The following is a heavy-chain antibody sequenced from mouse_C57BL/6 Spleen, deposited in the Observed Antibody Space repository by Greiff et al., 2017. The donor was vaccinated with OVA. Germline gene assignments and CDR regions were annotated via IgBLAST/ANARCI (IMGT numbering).Heavy chain of an antibody. D-gene: IGHD2-5*01. CDR1: GFSLTSYG. CDR3: AKKGSNNWYFDV. J-gene: IGHJ1*03. V-gene: IGHV2-5*01. CDR2: IWRGGST. Sequence: VKLVESGPGLVQPSQSLSITCTVSGFSLTSYGVHWVRQSPGKGLEWLGVIWRGGSTDYNEAFMSRLSITKDNSKSQVFFKMNSLQADDTAIYYCAKKGSNNWYFDVWGTGTTVTVSS.